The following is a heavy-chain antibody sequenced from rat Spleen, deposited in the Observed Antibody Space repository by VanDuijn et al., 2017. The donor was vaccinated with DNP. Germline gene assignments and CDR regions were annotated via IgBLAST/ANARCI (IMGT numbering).Heavy chain of an antibody. Sequence: QVQLKESGPGLVQPSQTLSLTCTVAGFSLTSNSVHWVRQPPGKGLEWMGVIWNNGGTRYNSVLKSRLSISRDTSKNQVFLKMNSLQTDDTGTYYCTRDQDYYYDGGYYPTLDYWGQGVMVTVSS. CDR2: IWNNGGT. V-gene: IGHV2-41*01. D-gene: IGHD1-12*02. CDR3: TRDQDYYYDGGYYPTLDY. J-gene: IGHJ2*01. CDR1: GFSLTSNS.